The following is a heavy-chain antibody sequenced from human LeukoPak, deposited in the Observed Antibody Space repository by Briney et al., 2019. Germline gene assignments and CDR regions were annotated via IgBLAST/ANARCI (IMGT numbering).Heavy chain of an antibody. CDR2: IYYSGST. V-gene: IGHV4-59*01. D-gene: IGHD1-1*01. J-gene: IGHJ4*02. CDR3: ARGVAGTGLGGAFDY. CDR1: GGSISSYY. Sequence: SETLSLTCTVSGGSISSYYWSWIPQPPGKGLEWIGYIYYSGSTTYNPSLKSRVSISVDTSKNQFSLKLSSVTAADTAVYYCARGVAGTGLGGAFDYWGQGTLVTVSS.